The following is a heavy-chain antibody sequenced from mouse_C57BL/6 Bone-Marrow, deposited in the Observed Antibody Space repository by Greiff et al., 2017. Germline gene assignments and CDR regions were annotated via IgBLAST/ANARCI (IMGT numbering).Heavy chain of an antibody. CDR2: IWSGGST. J-gene: IGHJ3*01. Sequence: VQRVESGPGLVQPSQSLSITCTVSGFSLTSYGVHWVRQPPGKGLEWLGVIWSGGSTDYNAAFISRLSISKDNSKSQVFFKMNSLQADDTAIYYCAMFYYGNFAYWGQGTLVTVSA. CDR1: GFSLTSYG. CDR3: AMFYYGNFAY. D-gene: IGHD2-1*01. V-gene: IGHV2-4*01.